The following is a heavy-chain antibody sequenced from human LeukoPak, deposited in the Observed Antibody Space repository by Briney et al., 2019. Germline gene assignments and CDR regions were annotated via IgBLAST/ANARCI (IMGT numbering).Heavy chain of an antibody. Sequence: SETLSLTCTVSGGSISGSSYYWGWIRQPPGKGLEWIGSIYYSGSTYYNPTLKSRVTISVDTSKNQFSLKLSSVTAADTAVYYCARGRRSSTSCYTEYYYYYMDVWGKGTTVTVSS. CDR2: IYYSGST. J-gene: IGHJ6*03. V-gene: IGHV4-39*07. CDR3: ARGRRSSTSCYTEYYYYYMDV. D-gene: IGHD2-2*02. CDR1: GGSISGSSYY.